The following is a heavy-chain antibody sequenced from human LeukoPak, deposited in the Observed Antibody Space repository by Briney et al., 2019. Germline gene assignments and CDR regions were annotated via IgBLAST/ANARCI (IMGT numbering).Heavy chain of an antibody. CDR1: GGSITGYS. CDR2: IYYSGDT. V-gene: IGHV4-59*01. D-gene: IGHD3-10*01. CDR3: VRGPYGSSISNWYDP. J-gene: IGHJ5*02. Sequence: SETLSLTCSVSGGSITGYSWSWIRQPPGKGLEWIGYIYYSGDTYYNPSLKSRLSISVDTSKNQFSLKLRSVTAADTAVYYCVRGPYGSSISNWYDPWGQGMLVTVSS.